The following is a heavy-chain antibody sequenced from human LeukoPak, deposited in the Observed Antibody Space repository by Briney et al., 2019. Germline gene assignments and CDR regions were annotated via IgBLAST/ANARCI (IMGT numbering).Heavy chain of an antibody. J-gene: IGHJ6*03. CDR3: ARDLTSAYWSPGGYYYYMDV. CDR2: ITSPSAFT. D-gene: IGHD3-16*01. CDR1: GFTFSDYS. V-gene: IGHV3-48*01. Sequence: GGSLRLSCVASGFTFSDYSMNWVRQSPGKGLEWIAYITSPSAFTYFADSVKGRFTVSRDDAKNSLYLYLTSVRVDDTAVYYCARDLTSAYWSPGGYYYYMDVWGKGTAVTVSS.